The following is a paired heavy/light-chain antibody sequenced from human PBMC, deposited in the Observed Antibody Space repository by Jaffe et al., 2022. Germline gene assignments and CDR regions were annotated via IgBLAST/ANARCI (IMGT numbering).Heavy chain of an antibody. V-gene: IGHV1-69*01. J-gene: IGHJ4*02. D-gene: IGHD2-15*01. CDR1: RGTFSSYA. CDR2: INPIFHAA. Sequence: QVQLVQSGAEVKKPGSSVKVSCKTSRGTFSSYAINWVRQAPGQGLEWMGGINPIFHAANYAQKFQARVTITADESTSTAYMELSSLRSEDTAVYYCASRHCSGSSCYQVNFDSWGQGTLVTVSS. CDR3: ASRHCSGSSCYQVNFDS.
Light chain of an antibody. CDR2: DAS. Sequence: DIQMTQSPSSLSTSVGDRVTITCQASQDINNYLNWYQQKPGNAPKLLIYDASNLETGVPSRFSGSGSGTNFTFTINSLQPADIATYYCQQYDNFPSLAFGGGTKVEIK. V-gene: IGKV1-33*01. J-gene: IGKJ4*01. CDR3: QQYDNFPSLA. CDR1: QDINNY.